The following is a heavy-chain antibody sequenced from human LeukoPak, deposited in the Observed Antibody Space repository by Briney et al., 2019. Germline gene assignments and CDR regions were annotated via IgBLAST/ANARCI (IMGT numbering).Heavy chain of an antibody. CDR2: IYTSGST. J-gene: IGHJ4*02. D-gene: IGHD3/OR15-3a*01. CDR1: GGSISSGSYY. V-gene: IGHV4-61*02. CDR3: ARQTGSGLFILP. Sequence: SDTLSLTCTVSGGSISSGSYYWSCIRQPAGKGLEWIGRIYTSGSTNYNPSLKSRVTISVDTSKNQFSLKLSSVTAADTAVYYCARQTGSGLFILPGGQGTLVTVSS.